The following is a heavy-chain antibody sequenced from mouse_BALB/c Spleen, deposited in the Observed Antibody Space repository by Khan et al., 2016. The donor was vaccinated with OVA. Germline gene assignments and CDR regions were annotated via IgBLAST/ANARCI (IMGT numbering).Heavy chain of an antibody. CDR3: ARRNGNYAMDY. Sequence: EVELVESGPELEKPGASVKISCKASGYSFTGYNMNWVKQSNGKSLEWIGHIDPYYGGSSYNQKFKGKATLTVDQSSSTAYMQLKSLTSEDSAVYYGARRNGNYAMDYWGQGTSVTVSS. J-gene: IGHJ4*01. CDR2: IDPYYGGS. V-gene: IGHV1-39*01. CDR1: GYSFTGYN.